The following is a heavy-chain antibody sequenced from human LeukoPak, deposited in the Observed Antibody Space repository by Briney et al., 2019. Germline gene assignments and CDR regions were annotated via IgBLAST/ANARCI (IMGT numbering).Heavy chain of an antibody. Sequence: GGSLRLSCAASGFTFSSYGMHWVRQAPGKGLEWVSSISSSSSYIYYADSVKGRFTISRDNSKNTLYLQMNSLRAEDTAVYYCANSASSGWYLPFDYWGQGTLVTVSS. V-gene: IGHV3-21*04. CDR2: ISSSSSYI. D-gene: IGHD6-19*01. CDR1: GFTFSSYG. J-gene: IGHJ4*02. CDR3: ANSASSGWYLPFDY.